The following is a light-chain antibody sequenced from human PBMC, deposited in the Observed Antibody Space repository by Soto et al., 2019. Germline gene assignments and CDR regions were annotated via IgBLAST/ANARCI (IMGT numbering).Light chain of an antibody. V-gene: IGKV3-20*01. Sequence: EIVLTQSPATLSLSPGERATLSCRASQSVNSYLAWYQQKPGQAPRLLIHGASIRATGIPARFSGSGSGTDFTLTISRLEPEDFSVYYCQQYGSLPWPFGQGPKADIK. CDR3: QQYGSLPWP. J-gene: IGKJ1*01. CDR1: QSVNSY. CDR2: GAS.